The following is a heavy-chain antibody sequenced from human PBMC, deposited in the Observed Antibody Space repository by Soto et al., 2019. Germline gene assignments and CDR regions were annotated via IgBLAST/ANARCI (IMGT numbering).Heavy chain of an antibody. CDR1: GFTFSSYA. CDR3: ARRGSGSYYDY. Sequence: EVQLLESGGGLVQPGGSLRLSCAASGFTFSSYAMRWVRQAPVKGLEWVSAISGSGDSTYYADSVKGRFTISRDNSKNTLYLQMNSLIAEDTAAPYCARRGSGSYYDYWGQGTLVTLSS. J-gene: IGHJ4*02. CDR2: ISGSGDST. D-gene: IGHD1-26*01. V-gene: IGHV3-23*01.